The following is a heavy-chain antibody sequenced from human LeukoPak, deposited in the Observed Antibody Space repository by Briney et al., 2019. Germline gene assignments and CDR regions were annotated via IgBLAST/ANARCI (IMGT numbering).Heavy chain of an antibody. CDR1: GYTFTGYY. Sequence: ASVKVSCKASGYTFTGYYMHWVRQAPGQGLEWMGWINPNSGGTNYAQKFQGWGTMTRDTSISTAYMELSRLRSDDTAVYYCARGAALFDIVVVPAAIPFDYWGQGTLVTVSS. D-gene: IGHD2-2*01. J-gene: IGHJ4*02. CDR2: INPNSGGT. CDR3: ARGAALFDIVVVPAAIPFDY. V-gene: IGHV1-2*04.